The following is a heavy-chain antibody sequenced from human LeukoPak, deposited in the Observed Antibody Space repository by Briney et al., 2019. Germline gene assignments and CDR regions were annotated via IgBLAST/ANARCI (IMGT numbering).Heavy chain of an antibody. CDR3: ARPAGMATILAGDAFDI. V-gene: IGHV4-59*08. J-gene: IGHJ3*02. D-gene: IGHD5-12*01. Sequence: SETLSLTCTVSGGSISTYYWSWIRQPPGKGLEWIGYIYYTGTTDYNPSLKSRVTISVDTSKNQFSLDLSSVTAADTGVYYCARPAGMATILAGDAFDIWGQGTMVTVSS. CDR2: IYYTGTT. CDR1: GGSISTYY.